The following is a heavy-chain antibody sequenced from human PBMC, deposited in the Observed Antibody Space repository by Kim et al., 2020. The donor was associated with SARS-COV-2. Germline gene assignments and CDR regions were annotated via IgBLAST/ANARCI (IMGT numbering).Heavy chain of an antibody. CDR3: ARDTGDFWSGFDYGMDV. D-gene: IGHD3-3*01. V-gene: IGHV3-21*01. Sequence: GGSLRLSCAASGFTFNSHTMNWVRQAPGKGLEWVSSISSSSTYIFYADSVKGRFTISRDNARNSLYLQMNSLRAEDTAVYYCARDTGDFWSGFDYGMDVWGQGTTVTVSS. CDR2: ISSSSTYI. J-gene: IGHJ6*02. CDR1: GFTFNSHT.